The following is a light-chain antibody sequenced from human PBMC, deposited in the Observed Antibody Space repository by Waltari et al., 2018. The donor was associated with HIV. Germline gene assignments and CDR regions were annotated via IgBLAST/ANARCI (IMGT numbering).Light chain of an antibody. CDR2: GAS. J-gene: IGKJ1*01. V-gene: IGKV3-20*01. Sequence: EIVLPQSPDTLSLSRGDRATLFCRASHNVDSNYIACLPHKSGLPPSLPISGASRRATGIPDKFGGSVSGTHFTLTINELAPEDFAMYYCQQYGTSPTFGQGTKVEI. CDR1: HNVDSNY. CDR3: QQYGTSPT.